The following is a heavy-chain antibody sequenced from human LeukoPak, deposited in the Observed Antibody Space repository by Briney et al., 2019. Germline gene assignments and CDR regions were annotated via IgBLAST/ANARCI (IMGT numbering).Heavy chain of an antibody. J-gene: IGHJ4*02. V-gene: IGHV3-23*01. D-gene: IGHD6-19*01. Sequence: GGSLRLSCAASGFTFSSYAMSWVRQAPGKGLEWVSSMSGSGGSTYYADSVKGRFTISRDDSKNTLYLQMNSLRAEDTALYYCAKDILALAVAGTWAFDYWGQGTLVTVSS. CDR3: AKDILALAVAGTWAFDY. CDR2: MSGSGGST. CDR1: GFTFSSYA.